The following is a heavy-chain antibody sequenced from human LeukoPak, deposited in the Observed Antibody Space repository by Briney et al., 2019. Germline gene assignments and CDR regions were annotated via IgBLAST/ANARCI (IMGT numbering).Heavy chain of an antibody. D-gene: IGHD6-13*01. J-gene: IGHJ4*02. Sequence: SETLSLTCTVSGGSISSSSYYWGWIRQPPGKGLEWIGSIYYSGSTYYNPSLKSRVTISVDTSKNQFSLKLSSVTAADTAVYYCATRIAAAGTGFDYWGQGTLVTVSS. V-gene: IGHV4-39*01. CDR3: ATRIAAAGTGFDY. CDR2: IYYSGST. CDR1: GGSISSSSYY.